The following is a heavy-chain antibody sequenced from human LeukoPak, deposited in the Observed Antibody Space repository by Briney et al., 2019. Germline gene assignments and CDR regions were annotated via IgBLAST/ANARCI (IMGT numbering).Heavy chain of an antibody. CDR3: ARHQSYYFDGSSYPSYYYGMDV. D-gene: IGHD3-22*01. J-gene: IGHJ6*02. CDR1: GGSISSYY. V-gene: IGHV4-59*01. Sequence: NPSETLSLTCTVSGGSISSYYWSWIRQPPGKGLEWIGYIYHSGSTNYNPSLKSRVTISVDTSKNQFSLKLSSVTAADTAVYYCARHQSYYFDGSSYPSYYYGMDVWGQGTTVTVSS. CDR2: IYHSGST.